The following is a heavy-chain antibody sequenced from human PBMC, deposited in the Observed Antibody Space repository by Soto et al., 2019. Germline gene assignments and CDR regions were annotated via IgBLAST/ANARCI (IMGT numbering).Heavy chain of an antibody. CDR1: GGTFSSYT. Sequence: QVQLVQSGAEVKKPGSSVKVSCKASGGTFSSYTISWVRQAPGQGLEWMGRIIPILGIANYAQKFQGRVTITADKSTSTAYMELSSLRSEDTAMYYCARDDYGDRKGFDPWGQGTLVTVSS. CDR3: ARDDYGDRKGFDP. V-gene: IGHV1-69*08. CDR2: IIPILGIA. J-gene: IGHJ5*02. D-gene: IGHD4-17*01.